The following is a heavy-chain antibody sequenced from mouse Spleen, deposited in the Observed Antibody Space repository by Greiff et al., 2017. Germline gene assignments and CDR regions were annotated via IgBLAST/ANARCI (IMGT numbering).Heavy chain of an antibody. CDR3: TRRLLRGAYFDY. D-gene: IGHD2-10*01. J-gene: IGHJ2*01. Sequence: VQLQQPGAELVKPGASVKLSCKASGYTFTSYYMYWVKQRPGQGLEWIGGINPSNGGTNFNEKFKSKATLTVDKSSSTAYMQLSSLTSEDSAVYYCTRRLLRGAYFDYWGQGTTLTVSS. V-gene: IGHV1S81*02. CDR2: INPSNGGT. CDR1: GYTFTSYY.